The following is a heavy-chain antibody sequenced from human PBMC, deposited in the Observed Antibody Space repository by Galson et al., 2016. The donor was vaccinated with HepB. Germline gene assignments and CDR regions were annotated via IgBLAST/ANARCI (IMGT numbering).Heavy chain of an antibody. J-gene: IGHJ6*02. CDR3: AKDRGGRHLWGLHGMDV. V-gene: IGHV3-30*18. D-gene: IGHD3-16*01. CDR1: GFTFSSYG. CDR2: ISYDGSYK. Sequence: SLRLSCAASGFTFSSYGMHWVRQAPGKGLEWVAVISYDGSYKYYADSVKGRFTISRDTSKNTLYLQIDSLRVEDTAVYYCAKDRGGRHLWGLHGMDVWGQGTTVIVSS.